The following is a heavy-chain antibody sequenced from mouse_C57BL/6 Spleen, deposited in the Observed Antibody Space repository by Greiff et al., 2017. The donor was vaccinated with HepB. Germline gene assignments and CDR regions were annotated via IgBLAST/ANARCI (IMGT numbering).Heavy chain of an antibody. CDR3: ARESWHYYAMDY. Sequence: QVHVQQPGAELVKPGASVKLSCKASGYTFTSYWMHWVKQRPGQGLEWIGIINPCDGSTNYNEKFKSKATLTVDKSSSTAYMQLISLTSEDSSVDYCARESWHYYAMDYWGQGTSVTVSS. CDR2: INPCDGST. V-gene: IGHV1-53*01. J-gene: IGHJ4*01. CDR1: GYTFTSYW.